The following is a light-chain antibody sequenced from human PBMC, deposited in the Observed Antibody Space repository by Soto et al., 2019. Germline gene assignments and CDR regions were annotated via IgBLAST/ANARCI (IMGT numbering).Light chain of an antibody. CDR2: EGN. CDR1: SSDVGSYNL. Sequence: SVLTQPASVSGSPGQSITISCTGTSSDVGSYNLVSWYQQRPGKAPKLMMYEGNKRPSGVSNRFSGSKSGNTASLTISGLQAEDEADYYCCSYAGRSTYVFGTGTKVTVL. CDR3: CSYAGRSTYV. V-gene: IGLV2-23*01. J-gene: IGLJ1*01.